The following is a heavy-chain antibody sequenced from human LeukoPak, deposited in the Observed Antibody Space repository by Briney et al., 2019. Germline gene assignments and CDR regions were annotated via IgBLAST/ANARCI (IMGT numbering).Heavy chain of an antibody. CDR2: ISGSGGST. J-gene: IGHJ6*02. D-gene: IGHD3-16*01. CDR1: GFTFSSYA. V-gene: IGHV3-23*01. Sequence: GGSLRLSCAASGFTFSSYAMSWVRQAPGKGLEWVSAISGSGGSTYYADSVKGRFTISRDNSKNTLYLQMNSLRAEDTAVYYCAKVHFGVGSNKNYYYYYGMDVWGQGTTVTVSS. CDR3: AKVHFGVGSNKNYYYYYGMDV.